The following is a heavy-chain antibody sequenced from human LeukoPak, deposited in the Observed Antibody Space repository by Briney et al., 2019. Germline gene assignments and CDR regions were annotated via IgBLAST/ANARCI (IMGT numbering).Heavy chain of an antibody. Sequence: SQTLSLTCTVSGGSISSGDYYWSWLSQPPGTGLEWLGYIYYSGSTYYNTSLKSRVTISVDTSKNQFSLKLSSVTAADTAVYYCARSQTAMVTFDYWGQGTLVTVSS. CDR3: ARSQTAMVTFDY. J-gene: IGHJ4*02. CDR2: IYYSGST. CDR1: GGSISSGDYY. V-gene: IGHV4-30-4*08. D-gene: IGHD5-18*01.